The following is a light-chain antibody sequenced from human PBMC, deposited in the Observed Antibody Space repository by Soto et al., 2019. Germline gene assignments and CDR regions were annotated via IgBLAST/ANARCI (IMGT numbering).Light chain of an antibody. CDR3: QQYGSSPRT. J-gene: IGKJ1*01. V-gene: IGKV3-20*01. CDR2: GAS. CDR1: QSVTSTY. Sequence: EIVLTQSPGTLSLSPGERATLSCRASQSVTSTYLDWSQQKPGQAPRLLIYGASSRATGTPERFSGSGSGTDFTLTISRLEPEDFAVYYCQQYGSSPRTFGQGTKVEIK.